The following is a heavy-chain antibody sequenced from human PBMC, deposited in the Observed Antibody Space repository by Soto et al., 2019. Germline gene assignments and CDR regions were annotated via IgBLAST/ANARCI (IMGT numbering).Heavy chain of an antibody. V-gene: IGHV4-59*01. CDR1: GGSISSYY. J-gene: IGHJ5*01. D-gene: IGHD3-10*02. Sequence: QVQLQESGPGLVKPSETLSLTCTVSGGSISSYYWSWIRQPPGKGLEWIGFIFYSGSTSYNPSLKRRVTLSIDTSEYQFSLKLHSVTAADTAVYYCASMIGDPVLSFDSWGQGTLVAVSS. CDR3: ASMIGDPVLSFDS. CDR2: IFYSGST.